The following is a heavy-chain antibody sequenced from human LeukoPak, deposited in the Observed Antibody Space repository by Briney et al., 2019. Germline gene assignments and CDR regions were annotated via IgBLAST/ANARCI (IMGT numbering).Heavy chain of an antibody. CDR1: GFTFSSYG. V-gene: IGHV3-30*02. CDR2: IRYDGSNK. Sequence: AGGSLRLSCAASGFTFSSYGMHWVRQAPGKGLEWVAFIRYDGSNKYYADSVRGRFTISRDNSKNTLYLQMDSLRVDDTAVYYCAREVARPNFFDYWGQGTLVTVAS. D-gene: IGHD5-12*01. J-gene: IGHJ4*02. CDR3: AREVARPNFFDY.